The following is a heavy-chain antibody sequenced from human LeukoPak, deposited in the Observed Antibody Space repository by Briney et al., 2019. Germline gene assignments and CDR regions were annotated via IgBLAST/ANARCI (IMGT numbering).Heavy chain of an antibody. V-gene: IGHV1-69*05. Sequence: ASVNISCKASGYTFINYYMHWVRQAPGQGLEWMGGIIPIFGTANYAQKFQGRVTITTDESTSTAYMELSSLRSEDTAVYYCARTAASYDAFDIWGQGTMVTVSS. D-gene: IGHD6-13*01. CDR1: GYTFINYY. J-gene: IGHJ3*02. CDR3: ARTAASYDAFDI. CDR2: IIPIFGTA.